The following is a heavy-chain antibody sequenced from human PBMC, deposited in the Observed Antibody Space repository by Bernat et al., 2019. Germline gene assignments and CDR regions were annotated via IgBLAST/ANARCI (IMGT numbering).Heavy chain of an antibody. Sequence: QVQLVQSGAEVKKPGSSVKVSCKASGGTFSSYTISWVRQAPGQGLEWMGRIIPILGIANYAQKFQGRVTITADKSTSTAYMELSSLRSEDTAVYYCATGIDYSGREVLGYYYYDGMDVWGQGTTVTVSS. D-gene: IGHD5-12*01. J-gene: IGHJ6*02. CDR3: ATGIDYSGREVLGYYYYDGMDV. CDR1: GGTFSSYT. CDR2: IIPILGIA. V-gene: IGHV1-69*02.